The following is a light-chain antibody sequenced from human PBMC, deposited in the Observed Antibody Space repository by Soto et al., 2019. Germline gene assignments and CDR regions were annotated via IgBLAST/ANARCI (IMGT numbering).Light chain of an antibody. V-gene: IGKV4-1*01. Sequence: DIVMTQSPDSLAVSLGERATINCKSSQSVLYSSNTKNYLAWYQQKPGQPPKLPIYWASTRESGFPDRFSGRGSGTDFTLTISCLKAADVGFYYCQQCHSKPPSFGSGTKVPIK. CDR2: WAS. CDR1: QSVLYSSNTKNY. J-gene: IGKJ4*01. CDR3: QQCHSKPPS.